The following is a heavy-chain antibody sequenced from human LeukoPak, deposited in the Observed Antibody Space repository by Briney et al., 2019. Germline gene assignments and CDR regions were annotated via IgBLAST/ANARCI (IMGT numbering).Heavy chain of an antibody. CDR3: ATVTKVDFNY. J-gene: IGHJ4*02. CDR1: GFTFTSYT. CDR2: VSVEGIGR. Sequence: TGGSLRLSCAASGFTFTSYTFYWFRQAPGKGLEWVASVSVEGIGRYFPGSVEGRFAISRDDSKKSVFLQMSNLRPEATAVYFCATVTKVDFNYWGQGTLVTVSS. D-gene: IGHD4-11*01. V-gene: IGHV3-30*09.